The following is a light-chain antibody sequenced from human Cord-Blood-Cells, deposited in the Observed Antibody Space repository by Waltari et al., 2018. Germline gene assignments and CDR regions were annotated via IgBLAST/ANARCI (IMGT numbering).Light chain of an antibody. CDR2: RNN. V-gene: IGLV1-47*01. CDR3: AAWDDSLSVV. CDR1: SSNIGSNY. Sequence: QSVLTQPPSASGTPGQRVTISCSGSSSNIGSNYVYWYQQLPGTAPKLLIYRNNQLPSGVPYRFSGSKSVTSASLAISGLRSEDEADYYCAAWDDSLSVVFGGGTKLTVL. J-gene: IGLJ2*01.